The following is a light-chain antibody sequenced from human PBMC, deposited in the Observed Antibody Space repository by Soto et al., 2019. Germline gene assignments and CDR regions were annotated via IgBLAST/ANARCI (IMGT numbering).Light chain of an antibody. Sequence: EVVLTQSPNTLSLSPGESATLSCRASQAVSSTHLVWYQQKPGLAPRLLIYGASSRAPGISDRFSGSGSGTDFTLTISRLEPEDFAVYYCHQCGNSWWTFGEGTKV. V-gene: IGKV3-20*01. J-gene: IGKJ1*01. CDR1: QAVSSTH. CDR3: HQCGNSWWT. CDR2: GAS.